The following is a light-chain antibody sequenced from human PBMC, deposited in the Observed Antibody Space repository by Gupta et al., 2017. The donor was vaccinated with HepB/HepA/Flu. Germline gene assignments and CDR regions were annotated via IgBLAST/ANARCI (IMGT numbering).Light chain of an antibody. CDR1: KLGDKY. CDR3: QAWDISTNVV. J-gene: IGLJ2*01. CDR2: QDS. V-gene: IGLV3-1*01. Sequence: SSELTQPPSVSVSPGQTASITCSGDKLGDKYACWYQQKPGQSPVLVIYQDSKRPAGIPGRFSGSNSGNTATLTISGTQAMEEADYYCQAWDISTNVVFGGGTKLTVL.